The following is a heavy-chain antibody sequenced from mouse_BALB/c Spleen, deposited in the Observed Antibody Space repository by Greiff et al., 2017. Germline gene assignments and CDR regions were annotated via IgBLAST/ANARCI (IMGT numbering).Heavy chain of an antibody. Sequence: EVMLVESGGGLVQPGGSRKLSCAASGFTFSSFGMHWVRQAPEKGLEWVAYISSGSSTIYYADTVKGRFTISRDNPKNTLFLQMTSLRSEDTAMYYCAREVNGYDGAAYWGQGTLVTVSA. CDR2: ISSGSSTI. V-gene: IGHV5-17*02. CDR3: AREVNGYDGAAY. CDR1: GFTFSSFG. J-gene: IGHJ3*01. D-gene: IGHD2-2*01.